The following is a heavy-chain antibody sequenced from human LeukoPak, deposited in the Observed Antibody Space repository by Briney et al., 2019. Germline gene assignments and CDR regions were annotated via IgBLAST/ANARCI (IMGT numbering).Heavy chain of an antibody. CDR1: GYTFTSYG. CDR3: ARESSPVAVAGTRPGDY. V-gene: IGHV1-18*01. J-gene: IGHJ4*02. D-gene: IGHD6-19*01. Sequence: ASVKVSXKAPGYTFTSYGISWVRQAPGQGLEWMGWISAYNGNTNYAQKLQGRVTMTTDTSTSTAYMELRSLRSDDTAVYYCARESSPVAVAGTRPGDYWGQGTPVTVSS. CDR2: ISAYNGNT.